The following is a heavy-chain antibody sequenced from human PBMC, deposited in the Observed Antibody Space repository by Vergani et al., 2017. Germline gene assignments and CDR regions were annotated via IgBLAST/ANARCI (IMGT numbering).Heavy chain of an antibody. Sequence: QMQLQESGPGLVKASETLSLTCTVSGDSIISRSYYWGWIRQPPGKGLEWIGSIYNSGNGNPNSTLKSRVPISADTSKKQFPLRLTSVTAADTAVYYCASGKYYSDSTSHFRGRYFDVWGRGTLVTVPS. CDR2: IYNSGNG. D-gene: IGHD3-16*01. V-gene: IGHV4-39*01. CDR1: GDSIISRSYY. J-gene: IGHJ2*01. CDR3: ASGKYYSDSTSHFRGRYFDV.